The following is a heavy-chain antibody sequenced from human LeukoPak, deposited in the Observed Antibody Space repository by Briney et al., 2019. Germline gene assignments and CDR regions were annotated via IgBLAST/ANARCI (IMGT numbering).Heavy chain of an antibody. D-gene: IGHD3-10*01. J-gene: IGHJ4*02. V-gene: IGHV3-33*01. CDR2: IWSDGSSQ. Sequence: GGSLRLSCAASGFTFSNYGMHWVRQAPGKGLEWVAVIWSDGSSQYYGDSEKGRFTISRDNSKNTLHLQMKSLRDEDTAVYYCARYGSGTSYITNYFDYWGQGTLVTVSS. CDR1: GFTFSNYG. CDR3: ARYGSGTSYITNYFDY.